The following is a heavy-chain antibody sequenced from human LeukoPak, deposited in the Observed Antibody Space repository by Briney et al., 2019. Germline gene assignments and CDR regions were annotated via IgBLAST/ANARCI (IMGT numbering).Heavy chain of an antibody. CDR3: AKAIHSSSSGVVDY. Sequence: GGSLRLXCAASGFTFSNYAMHWVCQAPGKGLEWVTFIRYDGSNKYYAESVKGRFTISRDNSKNTLYLQMSSLRAEDTAVYYCAKAIHSSSSGVVDYWGQGTLVTVSS. V-gene: IGHV3-30*02. J-gene: IGHJ4*02. CDR2: IRYDGSNK. CDR1: GFTFSNYA. D-gene: IGHD6-6*01.